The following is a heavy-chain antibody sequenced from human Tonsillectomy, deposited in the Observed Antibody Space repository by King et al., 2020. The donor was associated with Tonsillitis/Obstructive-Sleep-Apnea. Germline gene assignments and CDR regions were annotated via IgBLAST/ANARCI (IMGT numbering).Heavy chain of an antibody. D-gene: IGHD4-17*01. CDR2: INSDGSST. CDR3: ARDGTGFYGDYDGTLFDY. V-gene: IGHV3-74*01. J-gene: IGHJ4*02. Sequence: VQLVESGGGLVQPGGSLRLSCAASGFTFSSHWMHWVRQAPGKGLVWVSRINSDGSSTSYADSVKGRFTISRDNAKNTLYLQMNSLRAEDTAVYYCARDGTGFYGDYDGTLFDYWGQGTLVTVSS. CDR1: GFTFSSHW.